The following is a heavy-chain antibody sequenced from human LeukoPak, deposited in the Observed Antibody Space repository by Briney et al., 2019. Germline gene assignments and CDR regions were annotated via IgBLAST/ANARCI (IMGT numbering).Heavy chain of an antibody. CDR1: GYTFTRYG. D-gene: IGHD1-7*01. CDR3: ARDHSNWNYAPDF. CDR2: ISASNGNT. V-gene: IGHV1-18*01. Sequence: ASVRVSCKASGYTFTRYGISWVRQAPGQGLQWLGWISASNGNTNYAQKFRDRVTMSTDTSTGTAYLGVRSLTSDDTAVYYCARDHSNWNYAPDFWGQGTLVTVSS. J-gene: IGHJ4*02.